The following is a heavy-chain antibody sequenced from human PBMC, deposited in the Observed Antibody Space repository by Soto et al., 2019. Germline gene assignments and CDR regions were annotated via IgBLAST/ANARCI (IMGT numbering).Heavy chain of an antibody. V-gene: IGHV1-69*04. CDR1: GGTFSSYP. CDR2: IIPILRIA. J-gene: IGHJ4*02. D-gene: IGHD3-10*01. Sequence: QVQLVQSGAEVKKPGSSVKVSCKASGGTFSSYPISWVRQAPGQGLEWMGRIIPILRIANYAQKFQGRVTITADKSTSTAYRELSSLRSEDTAVYYCAREEYYYGSGAFFDYWGQGTLVTVSS. CDR3: AREEYYYGSGAFFDY.